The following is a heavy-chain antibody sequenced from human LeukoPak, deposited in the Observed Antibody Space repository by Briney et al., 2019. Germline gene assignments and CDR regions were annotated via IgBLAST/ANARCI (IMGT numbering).Heavy chain of an antibody. V-gene: IGHV3-48*02. D-gene: IGHD1-26*01. J-gene: IGHJ4*02. CDR2: ITASGTAM. CDR1: GFTFSSYS. CDR3: ASSGSYRFDY. Sequence: GGSLRLSCAASGFTFSSYSMNWVRQAPGKGLEWASHITASGTAMFYADSVKGRFTISRDNAKNSLYLQMNSLRDEDMAVYYCASSGSYRFDYWGQGTLVTVSS.